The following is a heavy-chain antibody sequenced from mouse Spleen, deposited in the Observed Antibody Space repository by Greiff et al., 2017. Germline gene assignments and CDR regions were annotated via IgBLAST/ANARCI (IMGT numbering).Heavy chain of an antibody. Sequence: QVQLQQPGAELVRPGTSVKLSCKASGYTFTSYWMHWVKQRPGQGLEWIGVIDPSDSYTNYNQKFKGKATLTVDTSSSTAYMQLSSLTSEDSAVYYCARFTTEEGFAYWGQGTLVTVSA. V-gene: IGHV1-59*01. CDR1: GYTFTSYW. J-gene: IGHJ3*01. CDR3: ARFTTEEGFAY. CDR2: IDPSDSYT. D-gene: IGHD1-1*01.